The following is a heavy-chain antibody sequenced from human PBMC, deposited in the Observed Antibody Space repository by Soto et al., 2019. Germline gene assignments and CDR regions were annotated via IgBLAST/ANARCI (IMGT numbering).Heavy chain of an antibody. Sequence: GGSLRLSCAASGFSFIDYAINWVRQVPGRGLEYVAGIGGRGGNAFYADSMKGRFSISRDNSKNTLFLQMNRLSVDDTAVYYCAKSRLVMTSSSFDSWGQGALVTVSS. D-gene: IGHD2-21*02. J-gene: IGHJ4*02. CDR3: AKSRLVMTSSSFDS. CDR2: IGGRGGNA. V-gene: IGHV3-23*01. CDR1: GFSFIDYA.